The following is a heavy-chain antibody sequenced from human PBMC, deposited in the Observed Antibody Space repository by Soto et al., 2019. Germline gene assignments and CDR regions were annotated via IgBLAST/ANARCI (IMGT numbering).Heavy chain of an antibody. D-gene: IGHD3-22*01. Sequence: QVQLVESGGGVVQPGRSLRLSCAASGFTFSSYGMHWVRQAPGKGLEWVAVIWYDGSNKYYADSVKGRFTISRDNSKNTLDLQMNILRAEDRVVYYCARDLTYDSSGSLDYWGQGTLVTVSS. CDR3: ARDLTYDSSGSLDY. CDR2: IWYDGSNK. J-gene: IGHJ4*02. CDR1: GFTFSSYG. V-gene: IGHV3-33*01.